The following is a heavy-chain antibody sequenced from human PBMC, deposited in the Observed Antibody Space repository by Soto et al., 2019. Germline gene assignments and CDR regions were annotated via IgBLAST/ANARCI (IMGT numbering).Heavy chain of an antibody. Sequence: PGGSLRLSCAASGFTFSSYSMNWVRQAPGKGLEWVSSISSSSSYIYYADSVKGRFTISRDNAKNSLYLQMNSLRAEDTAVYYCARVSGIVVVPAATKARAFDIWGQGTMVTVSS. CDR1: GFTFSSYS. J-gene: IGHJ3*02. D-gene: IGHD2-2*01. CDR2: ISSSSSYI. V-gene: IGHV3-21*01. CDR3: ARVSGIVVVPAATKARAFDI.